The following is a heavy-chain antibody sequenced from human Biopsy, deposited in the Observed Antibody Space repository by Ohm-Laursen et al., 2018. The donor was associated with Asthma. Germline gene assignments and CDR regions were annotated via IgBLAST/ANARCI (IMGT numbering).Heavy chain of an antibody. Sequence: SQTLSLTCTVSGASISSGGYYWSWIRHHPGSGLEWIGYIDYSGTTYYNPSLKSRVSLSPDTSKNQFSLRLSSLTAADTAVYYCARGRGYCRDSNCYNYYFENWGQGTLVTVSS. D-gene: IGHD2-15*01. CDR3: ARGRGYCRDSNCYNYYFEN. CDR1: GASISSGGYY. V-gene: IGHV4-31*03. J-gene: IGHJ4*02. CDR2: IDYSGTT.